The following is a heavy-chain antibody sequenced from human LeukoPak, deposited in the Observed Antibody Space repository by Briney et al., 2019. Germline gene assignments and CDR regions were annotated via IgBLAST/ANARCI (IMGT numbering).Heavy chain of an antibody. D-gene: IGHD3-10*01. CDR3: ARLSAYYYGSYFYYYMDV. J-gene: IGHJ6*03. Sequence: GGSLRLSCAASGFSFSSYWMTWVRQLPGKGPEWVANIRQDESERYFADSVKGRFTISRDNAKKSVYLHMSSLRAEDTALYYCARLSAYYYGSYFYYYMDVWGKGTTVTVSS. V-gene: IGHV3-7*01. CDR2: IRQDESER. CDR1: GFSFSSYW.